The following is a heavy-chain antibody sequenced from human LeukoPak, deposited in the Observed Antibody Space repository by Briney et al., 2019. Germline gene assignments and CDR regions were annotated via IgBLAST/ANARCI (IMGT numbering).Heavy chain of an antibody. V-gene: IGHV1-69*13. CDR1: GGTFSSYA. CDR2: IIPIFGTA. D-gene: IGHD6-6*01. Sequence: SVKVSCKASGGTFSSYAISWVRQAPGQGLEWMGGIIPIFGTANYAQKFQGRVTITADESTSTAYMELSSLRSEDTAVYYCARGRQQLVDWFDPWGQGTLVAVSS. J-gene: IGHJ5*02. CDR3: ARGRQQLVDWFDP.